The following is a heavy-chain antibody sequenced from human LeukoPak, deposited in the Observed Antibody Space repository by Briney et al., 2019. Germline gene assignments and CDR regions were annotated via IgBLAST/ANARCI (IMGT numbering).Heavy chain of an antibody. D-gene: IGHD1-14*01. J-gene: IGHJ4*02. CDR1: GCSISSSNYY. CDR3: ARLPERSDLLPSYANSFDW. V-gene: IGHV4-39*01. CDR2: IHYSGST. Sequence: SETLSLTCTVSGCSISSSNYYWAWIRQPPGKGLEWIGNIHYSGSTYYNASLNSRITMSIDTTKNRFSLRLSSVTAADTAVFFWARLPERSDLLPSYANSFDWWGQGTLGTVSS.